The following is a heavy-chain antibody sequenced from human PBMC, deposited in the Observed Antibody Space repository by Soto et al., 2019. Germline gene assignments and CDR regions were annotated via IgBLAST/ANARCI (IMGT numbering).Heavy chain of an antibody. CDR3: AIGSCSGGSCYQTDY. D-gene: IGHD2-15*01. Sequence: ASVKVSCKASGYTFTSYGISWVRQAPGQGLEWMGWISAYSGNTNYAQKLQGRVTMTTDTSTSTAYMELRSLRSDGTAVYYCAIGSCSGGSCYQTDYWGQGTLVTVSS. CDR1: GYTFTSYG. V-gene: IGHV1-18*01. J-gene: IGHJ4*02. CDR2: ISAYSGNT.